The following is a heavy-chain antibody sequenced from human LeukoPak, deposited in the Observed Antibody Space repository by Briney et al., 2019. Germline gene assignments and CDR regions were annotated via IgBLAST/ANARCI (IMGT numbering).Heavy chain of an antibody. CDR2: ISAYNGNT. V-gene: IGHV1-18*01. J-gene: IGHJ5*02. Sequence: GSSVNVSCKASGYTFTNYISSWVRQPPGRGLEGMGWISAYNGNTNYAQKLQGRVTMTTDTSTATAYMELRSLRSDDTAVYYCARGGNYFRFDPWGQGTLVTVSS. CDR1: GYTFTNYI. CDR3: ARGGNYFRFDP. D-gene: IGHD1-26*01.